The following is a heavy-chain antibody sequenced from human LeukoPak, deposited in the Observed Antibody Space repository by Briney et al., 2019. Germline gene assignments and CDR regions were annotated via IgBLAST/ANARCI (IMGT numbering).Heavy chain of an antibody. J-gene: IGHJ5*02. Sequence: GGSLRLSCAASGFTFSSYAMSWVRQAPGKGLEWVSAISGSGGSTYYADSVKGRFTISRDNSKNTLYLQMNSLRAKDTAVYYCAKDWSYITMVRGVIITPRLNWFDPWGQGTLVTVSS. CDR3: AKDWSYITMVRGVIITPRLNWFDP. V-gene: IGHV3-23*01. CDR2: ISGSGGST. CDR1: GFTFSSYA. D-gene: IGHD3-10*01.